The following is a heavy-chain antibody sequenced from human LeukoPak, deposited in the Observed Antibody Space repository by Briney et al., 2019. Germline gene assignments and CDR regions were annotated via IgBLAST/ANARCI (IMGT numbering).Heavy chain of an antibody. V-gene: IGHV4-59*01. CDR1: GGSINNYY. CDR2: IYSSGST. J-gene: IGHJ6*02. CDR3: ARDKSYAVLKDNYYFGMDV. Sequence: PSETLSLTCTVSGGSINNYYWNWIRQPPGKGLEWIGYIYSSGSTKYNPSLRSRVTISVDMSRNQFSLKLSSVTAADTAVYFCARDKSYAVLKDNYYFGMDVWGQGTTVTVSS. D-gene: IGHD3-16*01.